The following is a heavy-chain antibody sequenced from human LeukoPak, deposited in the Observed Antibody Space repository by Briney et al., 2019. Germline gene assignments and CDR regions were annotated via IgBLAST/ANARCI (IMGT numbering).Heavy chain of an antibody. CDR3: ARDDAIGAFDI. CDR1: GFTFSSYE. CDR2: ISSSGSTI. V-gene: IGHV3-48*03. D-gene: IGHD2-8*01. J-gene: IGHJ3*02. Sequence: GGSLRLSCAASGFTFSSYEMNWVRQAPGKGLEWVSYISSSGSTIYYADSVKGRFTISRDNAKNSLYLQMNSLRAEDTAVYYCARDDAIGAFDIWGQGTMVTVSS.